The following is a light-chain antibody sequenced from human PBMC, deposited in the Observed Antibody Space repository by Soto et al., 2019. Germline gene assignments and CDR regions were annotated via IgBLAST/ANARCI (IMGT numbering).Light chain of an antibody. CDR2: DAS. J-gene: IGKJ5*01. CDR3: QQYGSSPIS. Sequence: EIVLTQSPGTLSLSPGERDTLSCRASQNIRSNYLAWYQQKPGQAPRLLISDASTRAAGIPDRLSGSGSGTDFTLTISRLEPEDFAVYYCQQYGSSPISFGQGTRLEIK. V-gene: IGKV3-20*01. CDR1: QNIRSNY.